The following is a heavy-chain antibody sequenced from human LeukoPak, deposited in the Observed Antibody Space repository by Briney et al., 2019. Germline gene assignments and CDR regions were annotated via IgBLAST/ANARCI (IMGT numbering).Heavy chain of an antibody. J-gene: IGHJ6*03. Sequence: SETLSLTCTVSAGSISVYYWIWIRQPPGKGLEWIGYIYSSGTTKYNPSLRSRFTISVDTSKMQFSLNLSSVTAADTAPYFCARRAPYFNYYMDVWGKGTTVTVSS. V-gene: IGHV4-59*01. CDR2: IYSSGTT. CDR3: ARRAPYFNYYMDV. CDR1: AGSISVYY.